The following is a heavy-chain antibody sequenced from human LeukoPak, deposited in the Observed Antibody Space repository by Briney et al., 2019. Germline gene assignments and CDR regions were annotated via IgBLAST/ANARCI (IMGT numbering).Heavy chain of an antibody. CDR3: ARDGYNSGYFDY. CDR1: GASISSGGYY. Sequence: SQTLSLTCTVSGASISSGGYYWNWIRQPPGKGLEWIGYIYYSRSTSYSPSIKSRLTISVDTSKNQFSLKLSSVTAADTAVYYCARDGYNSGYFDYWGQGTLVTVSS. CDR2: IYYSRST. V-gene: IGHV4-30-4*01. D-gene: IGHD5-24*01. J-gene: IGHJ4*02.